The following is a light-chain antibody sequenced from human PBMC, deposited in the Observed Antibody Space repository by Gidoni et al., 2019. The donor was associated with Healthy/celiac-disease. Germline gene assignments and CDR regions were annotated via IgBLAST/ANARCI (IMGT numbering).Light chain of an antibody. J-gene: IGLJ2*01. CDR2: RNN. Sequence: QSALPHPPPASGTPVQRVTISCSGSSSNIGSNYVYWFQQLPGTAPKLLLYRNNQRPSGVPDRFSGSKSGTSASLAIRGLRSEDEADYYCAAWDDSLSGLFGGGTKLTVL. V-gene: IGLV1-47*01. CDR1: SSNIGSNY. CDR3: AAWDDSLSGL.